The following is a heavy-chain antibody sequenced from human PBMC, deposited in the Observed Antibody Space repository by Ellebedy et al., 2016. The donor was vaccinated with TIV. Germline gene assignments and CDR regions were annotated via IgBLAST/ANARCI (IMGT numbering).Heavy chain of an antibody. V-gene: IGHV4-39*01. CDR2: IYHSGAA. CDR1: GGSISTDHYY. Sequence: SDTLSLTXTVSGGSISTDHYYWGWIRQPTGKGLEWIGSIYHSGAAYYNPSLKGRVTIPIDTSNNQISLKLTSVTAADTAVYYCARHRGNNGWFNFDSWGQGTLVTVSS. J-gene: IGHJ4*02. CDR3: ARHRGNNGWFNFDS. D-gene: IGHD6-19*01.